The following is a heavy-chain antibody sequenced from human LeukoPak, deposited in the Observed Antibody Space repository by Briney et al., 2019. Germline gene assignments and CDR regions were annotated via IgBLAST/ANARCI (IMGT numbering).Heavy chain of an antibody. V-gene: IGHV4-59*01. CDR2: THHSGAT. Sequence: NPSETLSLTCSVSGVSITSNYWSWLRQPPGKGPEWLGYTHHSGATSYNPSLKSRSTMSLDTSNNQFSLKLSSVTAADTAVYYCARSSGHSYGDFDYWGQGNLVTFSS. CDR3: ARSSGHSYGDFDY. CDR1: GVSITSNY. D-gene: IGHD5-18*01. J-gene: IGHJ4*02.